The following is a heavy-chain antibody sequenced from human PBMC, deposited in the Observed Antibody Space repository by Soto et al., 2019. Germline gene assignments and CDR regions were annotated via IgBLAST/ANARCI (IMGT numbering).Heavy chain of an antibody. V-gene: IGHV3-30-3*01. CDR2: ISYDGSNK. CDR3: ARDSVNTLPFEYFDY. Sequence: QVQLVESGGGVVQPGRSLRLSCAASGFTFSSYAMHWVRQAPGKGLEWVAVISYDGSNKYYADSLKGRFTIHRDNSKNPLYRQMSSLRAEDTAVDSWARDSVNTLPFEYFDYWGQGTLVTVSS. CDR1: GFTFSSYA. J-gene: IGHJ4*02.